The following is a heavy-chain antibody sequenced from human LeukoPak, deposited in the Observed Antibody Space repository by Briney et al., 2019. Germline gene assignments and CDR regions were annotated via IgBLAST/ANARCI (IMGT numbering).Heavy chain of an antibody. CDR2: IYHSGAT. J-gene: IGHJ3*02. CDR3: ARHFRREVLIGSAFDI. CDR1: GHSTINSYY. Sequence: KSSETLSLTCTVSGHSTINSYYWGWIRPPPGKGLEWIGSIYHSGATYYNPSLKSRITISIDTSKNLFSLTLNSVTAADTAVYYCARHFRREVLIGSAFDIWGQGTMVTVSS. D-gene: IGHD1-26*01. V-gene: IGHV4-38-2*02.